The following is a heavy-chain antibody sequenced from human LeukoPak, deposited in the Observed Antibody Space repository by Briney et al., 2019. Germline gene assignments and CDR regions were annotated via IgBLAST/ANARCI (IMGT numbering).Heavy chain of an antibody. D-gene: IGHD3-22*01. CDR1: GFTFSSYA. J-gene: IGHJ4*02. Sequence: GGSLRLSCAASGFTFSSYAMSWVRQAPGQGLEWVSTISGSGGSTYYADSVKGRFTISRDNSKNTLYLQMNSLRAEDTAVYYCAKAGTRGYYDSSGYPYYFDYWGQGTLVTVSS. CDR3: AKAGTRGYYDSSGYPYYFDY. CDR2: ISGSGGST. V-gene: IGHV3-23*01.